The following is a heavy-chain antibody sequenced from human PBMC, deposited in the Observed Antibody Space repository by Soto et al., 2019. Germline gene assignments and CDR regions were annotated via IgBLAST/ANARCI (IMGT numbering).Heavy chain of an antibody. D-gene: IGHD1-1*01. CDR3: ARDLTGTTGNDY. CDR2: IYSGGST. J-gene: IGHJ4*02. CDR1: GFTVSSNY. V-gene: IGHV3-53*01. Sequence: PGGSLRLSCAASGFTVSSNYMSWVRQAPGKGLEWVSVIYSGGSTYYADSVKGRFTISRDNSKNTLCLQMNSLRAEDTAVYYCARDLTGTTGNDYWGQGTLVTVSS.